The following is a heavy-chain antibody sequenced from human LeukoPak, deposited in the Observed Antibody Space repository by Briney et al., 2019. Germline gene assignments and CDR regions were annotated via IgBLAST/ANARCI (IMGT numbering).Heavy chain of an antibody. CDR3: ARERGLDY. V-gene: IGHV3-30*03. J-gene: IGHJ4*02. CDR1: GFTFSSYG. Sequence: GRSLRLSCAASGFTFSSYGMHWVRQAPGKGLEWVAVISYDGSNKYYADSVKGRFTISRDNSKNTLYLQMNGLRAEDTAVYYCARERGLDYWGQGTLVTVSS. D-gene: IGHD3-10*01. CDR2: ISYDGSNK.